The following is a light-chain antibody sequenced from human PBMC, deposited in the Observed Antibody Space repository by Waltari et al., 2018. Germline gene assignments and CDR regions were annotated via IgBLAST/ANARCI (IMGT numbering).Light chain of an antibody. CDR1: TLRTYS. V-gene: IGLV3-19*01. Sequence: SSELTQDPAVSVALGQTVRITCQGDTLRTYSAGWYQQKPGQAPILVNYGNNNRHSGIPDRFSGSRSGNTASLIITGAQAEDEAAYYCNSRDRRHNSMLFGGGTKLTVL. CDR2: GNN. J-gene: IGLJ2*01. CDR3: NSRDRRHNSML.